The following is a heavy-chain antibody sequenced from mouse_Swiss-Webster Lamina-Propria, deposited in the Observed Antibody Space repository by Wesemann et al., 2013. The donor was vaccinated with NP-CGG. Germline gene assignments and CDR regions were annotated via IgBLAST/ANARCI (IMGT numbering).Heavy chain of an antibody. V-gene: IGHV1-12*01. CDR3: ASRYYDGSYGAMDY. J-gene: IGHJ4*01. CDR2: GNGAT. Sequence: GNGATSYNQKFKGKATLTVDKSSSTAYMQLSSLTPEDSAVYFCASRYYDGSYGAMDYWGQGTSVTVSS. D-gene: IGHD1-1*01.